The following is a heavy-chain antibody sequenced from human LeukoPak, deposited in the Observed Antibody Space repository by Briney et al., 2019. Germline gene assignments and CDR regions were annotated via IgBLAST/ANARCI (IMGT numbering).Heavy chain of an antibody. J-gene: IGHJ5*02. V-gene: IGHV3-43*02. CDR1: GFTFDEYA. CDR3: AKVGGGGGYYRNWFDP. CDR2: ISGDAYDT. D-gene: IGHD3-10*01. Sequence: QPGGSLRLSCVASGFTFDEYAMHWVRQAPGKGLEWVSLISGDAYDTYYADSVKGRFTISRDNTKNSLYLQMNSLRAEDTAFYYCAKVGGGGGYYRNWFDPWGQGTLVTVSS.